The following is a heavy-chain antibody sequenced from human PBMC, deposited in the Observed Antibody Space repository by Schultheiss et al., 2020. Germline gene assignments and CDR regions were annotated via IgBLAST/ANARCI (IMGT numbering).Heavy chain of an antibody. Sequence: GGSLRLSCAASGFTFSSYAKHWVRQAPGKGLEWVSAISGSGGSTYYADSVKGRFTISRDNSKNTLYLQMNSLRAEDTAVYYCAREGVLRFLEWLLQDYYYYYGMDVWGQGTTVTVS. CDR3: AREGVLRFLEWLLQDYYYYYGMDV. J-gene: IGHJ6*02. V-gene: IGHV3-23*01. CDR1: GFTFSSYA. CDR2: ISGSGGST. D-gene: IGHD3-3*01.